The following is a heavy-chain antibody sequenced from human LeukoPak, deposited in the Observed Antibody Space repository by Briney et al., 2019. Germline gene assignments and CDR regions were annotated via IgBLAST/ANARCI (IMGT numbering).Heavy chain of an antibody. CDR2: INHSGST. V-gene: IGHV4-34*01. Sequence: SETLSLTCAVYGGSFSGYYWSWIRQPPGKGLEWIGEINHSGSTNYNPSLKSRVTISVDTSKNQFSLKLSSVTAADTAVYYCARRNPSFRSLDPWGQGTLVTVSS. CDR1: GGSFSGYY. J-gene: IGHJ5*02. CDR3: ARRNPSFRSLDP. D-gene: IGHD1-26*01.